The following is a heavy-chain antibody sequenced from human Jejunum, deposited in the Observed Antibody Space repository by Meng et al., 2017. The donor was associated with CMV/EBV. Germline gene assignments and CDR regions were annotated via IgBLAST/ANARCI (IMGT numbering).Heavy chain of an antibody. J-gene: IGHJ4*02. Sequence: SGLTFTNHAMHWVCQAPGKGLEWVAVISFEETNIHYADSVKGRFTISRDNPRNTLYLQMNSLRAEDTAVYYCAKGRAGSTSCFDYWGQGTLVTVSS. CDR2: ISFEETNI. V-gene: IGHV3-30-3*02. CDR3: AKGRAGSTSCFDY. D-gene: IGHD2-2*01. CDR1: GLTFTNHA.